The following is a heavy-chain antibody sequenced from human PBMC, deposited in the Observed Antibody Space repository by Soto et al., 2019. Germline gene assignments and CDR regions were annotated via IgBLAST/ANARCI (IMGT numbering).Heavy chain of an antibody. J-gene: IGHJ4*02. V-gene: IGHV3-23*01. CDR3: AKDRRAGGNYGLYYEF. Sequence: EVQLLESGGGLVQPGGSLRLSCAASGFTFSSYGMTWVRQAPGKGLEWVSFSSGTGAGTYYADSVKGRFTIFRDNSKNTLYLQMTSMRADDTAVYYCAKDRRAGGNYGLYYEFCGQGALVIVSA. CDR2: SSGTGAGT. CDR1: GFTFSSYG. D-gene: IGHD3-3*01.